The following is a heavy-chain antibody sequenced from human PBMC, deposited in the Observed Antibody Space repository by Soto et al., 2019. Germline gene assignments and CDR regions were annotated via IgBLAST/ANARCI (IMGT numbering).Heavy chain of an antibody. D-gene: IGHD3-3*01. V-gene: IGHV1-18*04. CDR3: ARVRITIFGVVIPTFDY. CDR1: GYTFTSYG. CDR2: ISAYNGNT. Sequence: QVQLVQSGAEVKKPGASVKVSCKASGYTFTSYGISWVRQAPGQGLEWMGWISAYNGNTIYAQKLQGRVTMTTDTSTSTAYMELRSLRSDDTAVYYCARVRITIFGVVIPTFDYWGQGTLVTVSS. J-gene: IGHJ4*02.